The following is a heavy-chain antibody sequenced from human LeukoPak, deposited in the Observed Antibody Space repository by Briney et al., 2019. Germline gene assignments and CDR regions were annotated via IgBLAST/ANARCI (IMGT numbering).Heavy chain of an antibody. CDR1: GFTFSRYW. Sequence: GGSLRLSCAASGFTFSRYWMHWVRQARGKGLVWVSRINSDGSSTNYADSVKGRFTISRDNAKNTLYLQMNSLRDEDTALYYCATEVAGIEYWGQGTLVTVSS. CDR2: INSDGSST. J-gene: IGHJ4*02. V-gene: IGHV3-74*01. D-gene: IGHD6-19*01. CDR3: ATEVAGIEY.